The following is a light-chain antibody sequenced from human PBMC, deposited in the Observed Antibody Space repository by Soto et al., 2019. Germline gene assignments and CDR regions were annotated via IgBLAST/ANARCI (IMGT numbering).Light chain of an antibody. V-gene: IGKV3-20*01. Sequence: EIVLTQSPGTLSLSPGERATLSCRASQRVSSSYLAWYQQKPGQAPRLLIYGASSRATGIPDRFSGSRSGTDFTLTISRLEPEDFAVYFCQRYGSSPPFTFGQGTKVEI. CDR2: GAS. J-gene: IGKJ2*01. CDR1: QRVSSSY. CDR3: QRYGSSPPFT.